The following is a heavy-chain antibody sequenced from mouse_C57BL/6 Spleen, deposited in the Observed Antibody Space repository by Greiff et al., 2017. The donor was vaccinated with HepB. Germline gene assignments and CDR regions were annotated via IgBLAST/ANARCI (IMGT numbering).Heavy chain of an antibody. V-gene: IGHV1-54*01. CDR1: GYAFTNYL. D-gene: IGHD2-12*01. CDR2: INPGSGGT. CDR3: ARSYSYSYYVDY. Sequence: QVQLQQSGAELVRPGTSVKVSCKASGYAFTNYLIEWVKQRPGQGLEWIGVINPGSGGTNYNEKFKGKATLTADKSSSTAYMQLSSLTSEDSAVYFCARSYSYSYYVDYWGQGTTLTVSS. J-gene: IGHJ2*01.